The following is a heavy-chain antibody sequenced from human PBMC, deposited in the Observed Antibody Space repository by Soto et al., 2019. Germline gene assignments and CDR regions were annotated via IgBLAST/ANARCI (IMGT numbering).Heavy chain of an antibody. J-gene: IGHJ5*02. CDR2: IYHSVST. V-gene: IGHV4-4*02. Sequence: SETLSLTCAVSGGSISSSNWWSWVRQPPGKGLEWIGEIYHSVSTNYNPSLKSRVTISVDKSKNQFSLKLSSVTAADTAVYYCARVWTTVTNWFDPWGQGTLVTISS. CDR3: ARVWTTVTNWFDP. CDR1: GGSISSSNW. D-gene: IGHD4-17*01.